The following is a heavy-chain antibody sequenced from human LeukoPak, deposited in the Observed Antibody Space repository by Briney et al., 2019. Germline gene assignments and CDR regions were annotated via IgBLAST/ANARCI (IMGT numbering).Heavy chain of an antibody. Sequence: SVTVSCKASGGTFSSYAISWVRQAPGQGLEWMGRIIPILGIANYAQKFQGRVTITADKSTSTAYMELSSLRSEDTAVYYCARETFGRSGSYYRKNDYWGQGTLVTVSS. D-gene: IGHD3-10*01. V-gene: IGHV1-69*04. CDR1: GGTFSSYA. CDR3: ARETFGRSGSYYRKNDY. J-gene: IGHJ4*02. CDR2: IIPILGIA.